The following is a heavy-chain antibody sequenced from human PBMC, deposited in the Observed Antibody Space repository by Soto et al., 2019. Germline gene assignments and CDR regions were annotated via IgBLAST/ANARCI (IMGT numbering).Heavy chain of an antibody. D-gene: IGHD4-17*01. V-gene: IGHV3-30-3*01. Sequence: GGSLRLSCAASGFTFSSYAMHWVRQAPGKGPEWVAVISYDGSNKYYADSVKGRFTISRDNSKNTLYLQMNSLRLEDTAVYYCARPLWRGDYNWGYFDLWGRGTLVTVSS. CDR1: GFTFSSYA. J-gene: IGHJ2*01. CDR2: ISYDGSNK. CDR3: ARPLWRGDYNWGYFDL.